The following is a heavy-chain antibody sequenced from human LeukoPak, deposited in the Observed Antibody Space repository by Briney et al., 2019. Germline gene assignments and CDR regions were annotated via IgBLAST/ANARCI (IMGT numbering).Heavy chain of an antibody. V-gene: IGHV3-53*01. CDR2: IYSGGNT. CDR1: GFTVSGNS. Sequence: QTGGSLRLSCTVSGFTVSGNSMSWVRQAPGKGLEWVSFIYSGGNTHYSDSVKGRFTISRDNSKNTLYLQMNSLRAEDTAVYYCASTTRGGTYYYYMDVWGKGTTVTISS. D-gene: IGHD1-1*01. J-gene: IGHJ6*03. CDR3: ASTTRGGTYYYYMDV.